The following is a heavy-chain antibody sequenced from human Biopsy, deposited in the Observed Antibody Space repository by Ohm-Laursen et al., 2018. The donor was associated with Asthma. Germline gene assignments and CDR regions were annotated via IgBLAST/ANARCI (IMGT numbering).Heavy chain of an antibody. CDR3: TRHNDY. V-gene: IGHV2-70*04. CDR1: RFLLSSSGAH. CDR2: IVWEEDK. D-gene: IGHD1-14*01. J-gene: IGHJ4*02. Sequence: TPTLTLTFSFSRFLLSSSGAHVNWIRQPPGEALEWLARIVWEEDKFYSTSLRARLTISKGSSEDQVVLTMTNMGPVYTATYYCTRHNDYWGPGILVTVSS.